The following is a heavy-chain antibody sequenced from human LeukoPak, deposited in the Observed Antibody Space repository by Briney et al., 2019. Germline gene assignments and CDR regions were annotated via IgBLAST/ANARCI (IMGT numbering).Heavy chain of an antibody. D-gene: IGHD1-26*01. V-gene: IGHV1-2*02. CDR1: GYTFSDYY. CDR3: ARGRGGATTGFDH. CDR2: INSNSGAR. J-gene: IGHJ4*02. Sequence: ASVKVSCKASGYTFSDYYMHWVRQAPGQGLESMGWINSNSGARNYAPKFQGRVTFSRDNSISTAYMELSSPRSDDTAIYYCARGRGGATTGFDHWGQGTLVTVSS.